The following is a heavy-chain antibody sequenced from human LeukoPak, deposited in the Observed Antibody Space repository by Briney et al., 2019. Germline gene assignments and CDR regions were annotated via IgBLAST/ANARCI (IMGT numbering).Heavy chain of an antibody. CDR2: IYYSGST. CDR3: ARVDGYSSSWYVDY. J-gene: IGHJ4*02. Sequence: SETLSLTCTVSGGSISSYYWSWIRQPPGKGLEWTGYIYYSGSTNYNPSLKSRVTISVDTSKNQLSLKLSSVTAADTAVYYCARVDGYSSSWYVDYWGQGTLVTVSS. V-gene: IGHV4-59*01. CDR1: GGSISSYY. D-gene: IGHD6-13*01.